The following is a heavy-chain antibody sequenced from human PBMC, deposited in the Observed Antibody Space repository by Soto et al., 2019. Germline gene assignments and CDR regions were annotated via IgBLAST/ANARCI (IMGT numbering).Heavy chain of an antibody. J-gene: IGHJ5*02. D-gene: IGHD1-26*01. CDR1: GYTFTSYG. CDR2: ISAYNGNT. V-gene: IGHV1-18*01. Sequence: ASVKVSCKASGYTFTSYGISWVRQAPGQGLEWMGWISAYNGNTNYAQKLQGRVTMTTDTSTSTAYMELRSLRSDDTAVYYCARSEGIVGAMNWFDPWGQGTLVTVSS. CDR3: ARSEGIVGAMNWFDP.